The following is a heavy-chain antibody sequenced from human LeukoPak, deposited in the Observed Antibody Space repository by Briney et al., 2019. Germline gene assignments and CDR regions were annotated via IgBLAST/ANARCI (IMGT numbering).Heavy chain of an antibody. Sequence: PGGSLRLSCAASGFTFSSYAMHWVRQAPGKGLEWVAVISYDGSNKYYADSVKGRFTISRDNSKNTLYLQMNSLRAEDTAVYYCARGVRSGYHKYFDYWGQGTLVTVSS. CDR2: ISYDGSNK. J-gene: IGHJ4*02. CDR3: ARGVRSGYHKYFDY. V-gene: IGHV3-30-3*01. CDR1: GFTFSSYA. D-gene: IGHD3-3*01.